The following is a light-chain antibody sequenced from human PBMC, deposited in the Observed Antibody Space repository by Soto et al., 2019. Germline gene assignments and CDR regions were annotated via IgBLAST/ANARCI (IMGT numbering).Light chain of an antibody. Sequence: QSVLTQPPSASGSPGQSVTISCIGTSSDVGRYNYVSWYPHHPGKAPKLIIYEVTKRPSGVPDRFSGPKSGNTASLTVSGLQAEDEADYYCNSYVGSNNYVFGTATKLTV. CDR3: NSYVGSNNYV. CDR1: SSDVGRYNY. J-gene: IGLJ1*01. CDR2: EVT. V-gene: IGLV2-8*01.